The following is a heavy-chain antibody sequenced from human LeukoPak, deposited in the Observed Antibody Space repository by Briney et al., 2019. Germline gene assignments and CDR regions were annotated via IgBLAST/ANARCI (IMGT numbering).Heavy chain of an antibody. V-gene: IGHV3-23*01. J-gene: IGHJ4*02. CDR3: ARTYYYDSSGLFDY. CDR1: AFTFSLYA. CDR2: ISGSGDNT. Sequence: GGSLRLSCAASAFTFSLYAMSWVRQAPGKGLEWISTISGSGDNTYYADSVKGRFTISRDNSKNTLYLQMSSLRAEDTAVYYCARTYYYDSSGLFDYWGQGTLVTVSS. D-gene: IGHD3-22*01.